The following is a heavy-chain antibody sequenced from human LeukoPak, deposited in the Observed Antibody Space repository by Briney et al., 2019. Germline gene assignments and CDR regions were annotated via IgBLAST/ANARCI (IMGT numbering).Heavy chain of an antibody. J-gene: IGHJ5*02. V-gene: IGHV1-46*01. CDR3: ARDRRSSSWKIQNWFDP. CDR1: GYTFTSYY. D-gene: IGHD6-13*01. Sequence: ASVKVSCKASGYTFTSYYMHWVRQAPGQGLEWMGITNPSGGSTSYAQKFQGRVTMTRDTSTSTVYMELSSLRSEDTAVYYCARDRRSSSWKIQNWFDPWGQGTLVTVSS. CDR2: TNPSGGST.